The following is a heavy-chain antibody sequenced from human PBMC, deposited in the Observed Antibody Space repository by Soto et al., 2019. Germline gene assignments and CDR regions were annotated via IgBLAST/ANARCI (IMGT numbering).Heavy chain of an antibody. CDR3: AKADGEQWLLPHLDK. Sequence: EVQLLESGGGVVQPGGSLRLSCVASGFNFKKFAMSWVRQAPGEGLEWVSGISCCGGSTSYADSVKGRFSIARDDSTNTLSLQMNNLRVEDTAQYYCAKADGEQWLLPHLDKWGQGKLVTGS. CDR2: ISCCGGST. V-gene: IGHV3-23*01. CDR1: GFNFKKFA. J-gene: IGHJ4*02. D-gene: IGHD6-19*01.